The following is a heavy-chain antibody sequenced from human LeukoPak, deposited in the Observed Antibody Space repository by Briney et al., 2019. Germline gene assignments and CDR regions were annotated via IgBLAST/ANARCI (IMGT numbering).Heavy chain of an antibody. CDR2: IWYDGSNK. CDR3: ARGPWDYCSSTSCYYFDY. V-gene: IGHV3-33*01. Sequence: GGSLRLSCAASGFTFSSYGMHWVRQAPGKGLEWVAVIWYDGSNKYYADSVKGRFTIPRDNSKNTLYLQMNSLRAEDTAVYYCARGPWDYCSSTSCYYFDYWGQGTLVTVSS. D-gene: IGHD2-2*01. J-gene: IGHJ4*02. CDR1: GFTFSSYG.